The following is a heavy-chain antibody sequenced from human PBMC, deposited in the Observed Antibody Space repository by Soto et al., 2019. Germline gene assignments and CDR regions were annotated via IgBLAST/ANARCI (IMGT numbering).Heavy chain of an antibody. CDR2: TGLNGRTT. J-gene: IGHJ4*02. CDR1: GFTFSTSA. Sequence: EVQLLESGGGLVQPGGSLRLSCAASGFTFSTSAMTWVRQAPGKGLEWVSTTGLNGRTTYYADSVKGRFTVSRDNSKNTLDLQMSSLRAEDTAVDYCATVHGTSRSFDSGGQGTLVTVSS. V-gene: IGHV3-23*01. CDR3: ATVHGTSRSFDS.